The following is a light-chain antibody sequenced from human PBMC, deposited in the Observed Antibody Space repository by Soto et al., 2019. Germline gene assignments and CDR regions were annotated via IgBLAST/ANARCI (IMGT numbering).Light chain of an antibody. Sequence: AIQLTQSPSSLSASVGDRVTITCRASQDIISALGWYQQKPGKVPKLLIYAASTLQSGVPSRFSGSGSGTDFTLTISSLQPEDFATYYCLLDFSYFWAFGQGGKVDIK. CDR1: QDIISA. CDR2: AAS. V-gene: IGKV1-6*01. J-gene: IGKJ1*01. CDR3: LLDFSYFWA.